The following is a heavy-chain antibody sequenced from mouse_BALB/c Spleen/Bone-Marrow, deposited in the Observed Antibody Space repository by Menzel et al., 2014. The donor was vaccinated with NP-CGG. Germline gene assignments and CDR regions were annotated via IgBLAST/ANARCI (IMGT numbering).Heavy chain of an antibody. V-gene: IGHV14-3*02. J-gene: IGHJ2*01. CDR3: ARSYGSSPFDY. Sequence: VQLQQSGAELVKPGASVKLSCTASGFNIKDTYMHWVKQRPEQGLEWIGRIDPANGNTKYDPKFQGKATITADTSSNTAYLQLSSLTSEDTSVYYCARSYGSSPFDYGGQGTTLTVSS. CDR1: GFNIKDTY. CDR2: IDPANGNT. D-gene: IGHD1-1*01.